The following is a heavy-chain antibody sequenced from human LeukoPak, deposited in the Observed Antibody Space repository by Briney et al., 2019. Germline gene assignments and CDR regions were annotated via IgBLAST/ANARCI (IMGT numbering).Heavy chain of an antibody. V-gene: IGHV3-48*03. Sequence: PGGSLRPSCAASGFTFSSYEMNCARQAPGKGLEWVSYISSSGSTIYYADSVKGRFTISRDNAKNSLYLQMNSLRAEDTAVYYCARQKQWEPHFDYWGQGTLVTVSS. CDR3: ARQKQWEPHFDY. CDR1: GFTFSSYE. J-gene: IGHJ4*02. CDR2: ISSSGSTI. D-gene: IGHD1-26*01.